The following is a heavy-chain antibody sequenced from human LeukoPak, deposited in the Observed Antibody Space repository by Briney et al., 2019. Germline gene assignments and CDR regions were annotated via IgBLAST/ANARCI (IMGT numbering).Heavy chain of an antibody. J-gene: IGHJ6*02. CDR1: GFTFSDYY. V-gene: IGHV3-11*01. Sequence: GRCLRLSCAASGFTFSDYYTSWIRHAPGKGLEWVSYIRSIVRTIYYADSVKGRFTISRDNAKNSLYLQMNSLRAEDTAVYYCARGDCSSTSCPDTYYYYGMDVWGQGTTVTVSS. D-gene: IGHD2-2*01. CDR3: ARGDCSSTSCPDTYYYYGMDV. CDR2: IRSIVRTI.